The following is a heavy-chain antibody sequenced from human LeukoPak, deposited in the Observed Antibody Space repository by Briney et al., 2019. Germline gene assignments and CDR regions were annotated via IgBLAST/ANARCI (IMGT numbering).Heavy chain of an antibody. V-gene: IGHV4-34*01. CDR1: GGSFSGYY. J-gene: IGHJ4*02. CDR3: VRGRFGELFDY. D-gene: IGHD3-10*01. CDR2: INHSGST. Sequence: SETLSLTCAVYGGSFSGYYWSWIRQPPGKGLEWIGEINHSGSTNYNPSLKSRVTISVDTSKNQFSLKLSSVTAADTAVYYCVRGRFGELFDYWGQGTLVTVSS.